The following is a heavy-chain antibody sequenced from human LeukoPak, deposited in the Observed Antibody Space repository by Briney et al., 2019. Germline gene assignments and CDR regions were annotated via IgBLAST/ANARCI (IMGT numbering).Heavy chain of an antibody. J-gene: IGHJ4*02. CDR1: GGSISSYY. Sequence: PSETLSLTCTVSGGSISSYYWSWIRQPPGKGLEWIGYIYYSGSTNYNPSLKSRVTISVDTSKNQFSLKLSSVTAADTAVYYCAAGSGGVIVNDYWGQGTLVTVSS. V-gene: IGHV4-59*01. CDR3: AAGSGGVIVNDY. CDR2: IYYSGST. D-gene: IGHD3-16*02.